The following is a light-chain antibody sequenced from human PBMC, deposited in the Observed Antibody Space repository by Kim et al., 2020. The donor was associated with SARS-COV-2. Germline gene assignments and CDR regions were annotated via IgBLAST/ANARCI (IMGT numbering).Light chain of an antibody. Sequence: EIVLTQSPGTLSVSPGERATLSCRASQSVNSRYLAWHQQKPGQAPRVLIYDASSRVTGIPDRFSGSGSGTDFTLTISRLEPEDFAVYYCQQYATSQLTFGDGTKLEI. CDR1: QSVNSRY. CDR2: DAS. CDR3: QQYATSQLT. J-gene: IGKJ4*01. V-gene: IGKV3-20*01.